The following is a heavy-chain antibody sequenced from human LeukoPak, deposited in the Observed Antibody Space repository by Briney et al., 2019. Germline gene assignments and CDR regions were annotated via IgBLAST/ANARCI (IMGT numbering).Heavy chain of an antibody. CDR1: GFPFDLHV. D-gene: IGHD6-13*01. V-gene: IGHV3-9*01. CDR3: ARDDVAAAGTVSFDY. Sequence: GGSLRLFCAASGFPFDLHVMQWARQAPGRALEGFSGIRWNSGSIGNADSVKGRFTISRDNSKNTLYLQMNSLRAEDTAVYYCARDDVAAAGTVSFDYWGQGTLVTVSS. J-gene: IGHJ4*02. CDR2: IRWNSGSI.